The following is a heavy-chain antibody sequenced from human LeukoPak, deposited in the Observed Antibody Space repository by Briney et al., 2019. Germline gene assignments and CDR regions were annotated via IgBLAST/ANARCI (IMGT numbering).Heavy chain of an antibody. CDR2: IYYSGST. V-gene: IGHV4-59*01. Sequence: SETLSLTCSVSGGSISSYYWNWIRQPPGKGLEWIGHIYYSGSTNYNPSLKSRVTISVDTSKNQFSLKLTSVTAADTAVYYCARANVVTASDYWGQGTLVTVAS. J-gene: IGHJ4*02. CDR1: GGSISSYY. CDR3: ARANVVTASDY. D-gene: IGHD2-21*02.